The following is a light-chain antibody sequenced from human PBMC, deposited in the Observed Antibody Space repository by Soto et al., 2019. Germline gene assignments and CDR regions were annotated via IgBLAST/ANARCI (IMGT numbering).Light chain of an antibody. CDR2: DVS. CDR1: SSDVGGYNY. V-gene: IGLV2-14*01. J-gene: IGLJ2*01. CDR3: SSYTSSSPDVV. Sequence: QSALTQPASVSGSPGQSITISCTGTSSDVGGYNYVSWYQQHPGKAPKLVIYDVSNRPSGVSNRFSGSKSGNTASLTISGLQAEDEADYYCSSYTSSSPDVVFGGGTKLTVL.